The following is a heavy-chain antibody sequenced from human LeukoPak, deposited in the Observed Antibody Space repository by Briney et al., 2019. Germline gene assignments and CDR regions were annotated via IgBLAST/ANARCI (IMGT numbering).Heavy chain of an antibody. V-gene: IGHV4-39*01. CDR2: VYYSGST. D-gene: IGHD4/OR15-4a*01. CDR1: GDSITSGASY. CDR3: ARRDYAAWFDP. Sequence: KPSETLSLTCNVSGDSITSGASYWAWIRQSPGKGLEWIGNVYYSGSTQYNPSLRGRVSISTDKTKNQFSLNLNSVSVTDTAIYYCARRDYAAWFDPWGQGTLVTVSS. J-gene: IGHJ5*02.